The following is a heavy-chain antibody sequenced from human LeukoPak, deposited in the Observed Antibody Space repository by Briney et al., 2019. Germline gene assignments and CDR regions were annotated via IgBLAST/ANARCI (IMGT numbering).Heavy chain of an antibody. Sequence: GALRLSCAASGFTFSNYDMSWVRQAPGEGLEWVSSISDSGGSTYYADSVKGRFTISRDNSKNTLYLQMTNLRAADTAVYYCAKDLSRAVAADWFDPWDQGSLVTVSS. V-gene: IGHV3-23*01. CDR1: GFTFSNYD. J-gene: IGHJ5*02. CDR3: AKDLSRAVAADWFDP. CDR2: ISDSGGST. D-gene: IGHD6-19*01.